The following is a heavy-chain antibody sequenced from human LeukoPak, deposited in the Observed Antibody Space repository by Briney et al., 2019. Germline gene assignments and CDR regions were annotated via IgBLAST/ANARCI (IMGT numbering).Heavy chain of an antibody. CDR1: GGTFSSYA. V-gene: IGHV1-69*04. D-gene: IGHD1-1*01. J-gene: IGHJ4*02. Sequence: ASVKISCKASGGTFSSYAISWVRQAPGQGLEGMGRIIPILGIANYAQKFQGRVTITADKSTSTAYMELSSLRSEDTAVYYCARDGMATTTAYWGQGTLVTVSS. CDR2: IIPILGIA. CDR3: ARDGMATTTAY.